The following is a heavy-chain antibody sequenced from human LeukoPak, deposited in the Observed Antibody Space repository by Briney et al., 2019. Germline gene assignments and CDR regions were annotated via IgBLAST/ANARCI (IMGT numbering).Heavy chain of an antibody. V-gene: IGHV4-61*01. D-gene: IGHD6-19*01. CDR3: ARDLGYSSGWYSAYGMDV. CDR1: GGSVSSGSPY. Sequence: PPETLSDTRTVSGGSVSSGSPYWSWIRQPPGKGLEWIGYIYYVGSTNYNPSLKTRVTISVDTSRNQFSLKLSSVTAADTAVYYCARDLGYSSGWYSAYGMDVWGQGTPVTVPS. J-gene: IGHJ6*02. CDR2: IYYVGST.